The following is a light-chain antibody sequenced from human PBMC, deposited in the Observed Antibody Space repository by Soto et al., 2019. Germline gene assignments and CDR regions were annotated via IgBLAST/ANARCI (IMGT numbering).Light chain of an antibody. CDR3: QQRSSWPIT. CDR1: QSVSSIY. Sequence: EIVMTQSPATLSVSPGERATLSCRASQSVSSIYLGWYQQKPGQAPRLLIYDASNRATGIPARFSGSGSGTDFTLTISSLEPEDFAVYYCQQRSSWPITFGQGTRLEIK. V-gene: IGKV3D-20*02. CDR2: DAS. J-gene: IGKJ5*01.